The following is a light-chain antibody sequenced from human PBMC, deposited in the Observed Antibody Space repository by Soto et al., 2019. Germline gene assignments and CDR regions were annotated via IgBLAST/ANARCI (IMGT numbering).Light chain of an antibody. CDR3: QQSYSTPVT. CDR1: QSISSY. J-gene: IGKJ1*01. CDR2: AAS. V-gene: IGKV1-39*01. Sequence: DIHMTQSPYSLSVSVGDRVTITCRASQSISSYLNWYQQKPGKAPKLLIYAASSLQSGVASRFSGSGSGTYFTLTISSLQPEDFATYYCQQSYSTPVTFGQGTKVDIK.